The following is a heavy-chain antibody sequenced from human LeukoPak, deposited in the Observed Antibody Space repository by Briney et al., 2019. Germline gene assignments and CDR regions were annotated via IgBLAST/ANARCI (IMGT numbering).Heavy chain of an antibody. CDR2: VSTYNDKK. J-gene: IGHJ4*02. CDR3: ARHSGSYAFDY. V-gene: IGHV1-18*01. D-gene: IGHD1-26*01. Sequence: ASVKVSCKTSGYRFTSYGISWVRQAPGQGLEWRGWVSTYNDKKDYAQKFQGRVIMTTDTSTTTAYMELGSLRSDDTAVYYCARHSGSYAFDYWGQGTLVTVSS. CDR1: GYRFTSYG.